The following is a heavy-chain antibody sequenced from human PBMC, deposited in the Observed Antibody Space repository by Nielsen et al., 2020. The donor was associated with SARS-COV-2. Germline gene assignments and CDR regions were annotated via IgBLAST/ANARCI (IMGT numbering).Heavy chain of an antibody. D-gene: IGHD3-22*01. CDR3: VRVRDDGYYYDTGPFDY. Sequence: GGSLRLSCAASGFIFSNYRMHWVRQAPGQGLVWVSHINPDESKTTYADSVKGRFTISRDKAENTLYLQMNSLRADDTAVYYCVRVRDDGYYYDTGPFDYWGQGALVTVSS. V-gene: IGHV3-74*03. J-gene: IGHJ4*02. CDR1: GFIFSNYR. CDR2: INPDESKT.